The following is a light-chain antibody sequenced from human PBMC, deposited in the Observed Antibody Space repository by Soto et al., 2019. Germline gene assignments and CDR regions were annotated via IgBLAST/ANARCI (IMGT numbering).Light chain of an antibody. CDR1: QSVSSSS. J-gene: IGKJ1*01. V-gene: IGKV3-20*01. CDR2: GTS. Sequence: ETVLTQSPGTLSLSPGEIATLSCSASQSVSSSSLAWYQQRPGQAPRLLIYGTSSRATGIPDRFSGSGSGTDFTLTISRLEPEDFAVYYCQHYGNSPRTFGQGTKVDIK. CDR3: QHYGNSPRT.